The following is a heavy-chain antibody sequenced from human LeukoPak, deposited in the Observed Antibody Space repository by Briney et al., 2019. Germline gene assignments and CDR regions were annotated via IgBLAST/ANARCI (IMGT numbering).Heavy chain of an antibody. V-gene: IGHV4-39*01. J-gene: IGHJ6*03. CDR3: ARGNTYYDFWSGSYYYYYYYMDV. D-gene: IGHD3-3*01. CDR2: IYYSGST. CDR1: GGSISSSSYY. Sequence: SETLSLTCTVSGGSISSSSYYWGWIRQPPGKGLEWIGSIYYSGSTYYNPSLKSRVTISVDTSKNQFSLKLSSVTAADTAVYYCARGNTYYDFWSGSYYYYYYYMDVWGKGTTVTVSS.